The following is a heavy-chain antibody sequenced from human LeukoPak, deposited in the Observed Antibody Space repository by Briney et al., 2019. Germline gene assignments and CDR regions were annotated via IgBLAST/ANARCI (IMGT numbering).Heavy chain of an antibody. CDR1: GYSISSGYY. CDR2: IYYSGST. CDR3: ARPPRCSSTSCPPGWFGP. J-gene: IGHJ5*02. Sequence: SETLSLTCTVSGYSISSGYYWGWIRQPPGKGLEWIGSIYYSGSTYYNPSLKSRVTISVDTSKNQFSLKLSSVTAADTAVYYCARPPRCSSTSCPPGWFGPWGQGTLVTVSS. V-gene: IGHV4-38-2*02. D-gene: IGHD2-2*01.